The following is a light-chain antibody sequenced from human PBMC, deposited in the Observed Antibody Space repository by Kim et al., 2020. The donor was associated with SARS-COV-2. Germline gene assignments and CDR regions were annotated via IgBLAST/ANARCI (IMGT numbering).Light chain of an antibody. J-gene: IGLJ3*02. V-gene: IGLV1-44*01. Sequence: QSVLTQTPSASGTPGQSVTISCSGSTSNIGSNTVNWYQQLPGTAPKLLIYSNNLRPSGVPDRFSGSKSGTSASLAISGLQSEDEADYYCATRDDSLNGPVFGGGTQLTVL. CDR3: ATRDDSLNGPV. CDR2: SNN. CDR1: TSNIGSNT.